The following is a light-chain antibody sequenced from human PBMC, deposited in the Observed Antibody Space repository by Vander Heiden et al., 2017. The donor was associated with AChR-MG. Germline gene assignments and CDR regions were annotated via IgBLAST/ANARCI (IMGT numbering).Light chain of an antibody. J-gene: IGLJ3*02. V-gene: IGLV3-21*02. Sequence: FVLTPPHSVSVAPRQTARLPFGGNDPGDKRVHWYQQRPGQAPVLVVHDNSDRYSGIPGRFSGSNSGKTATLTINRVETGDEADYYCQVWDSGGDHVVFGGGTKLTVV. CDR2: DNS. CDR1: DPGDKR. CDR3: QVWDSGGDHVV.